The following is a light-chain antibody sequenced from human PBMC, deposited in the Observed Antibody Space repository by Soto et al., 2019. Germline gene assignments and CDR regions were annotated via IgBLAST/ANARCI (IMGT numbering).Light chain of an antibody. V-gene: IGLV1-40*01. CDR3: QSYDSSLTI. J-gene: IGLJ2*01. CDR1: NSNIGAGYD. Sequence: QSVLTQPPSVSGAPGQRVTIPCTGNNSNIGAGYDVHWYQQLPGTAPKLLIYVNTNRPSGVPDRFFGSKSGTSASLAITGLQAEDEADYYCQSYDSSLTIFGGGTKLTVL. CDR2: VNT.